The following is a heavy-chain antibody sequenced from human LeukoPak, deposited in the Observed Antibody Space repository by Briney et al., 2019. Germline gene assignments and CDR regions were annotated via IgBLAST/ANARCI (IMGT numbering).Heavy chain of an antibody. V-gene: IGHV3-30*19. CDR1: GFTFSSYG. CDR3: ARALIVYPGTGDY. J-gene: IGHJ4*02. D-gene: IGHD2/OR15-2a*01. CDR2: ISYDGSNK. Sequence: GGSLRLSCAASGFTFSSYGMHWVRQAPGKGLEWVAVISYDGSNKYYADSVKGRFTISRDNSKNTLYLQMNSLRAEDTAVYYCARALIVYPGTGDYWGQGTLVTVSS.